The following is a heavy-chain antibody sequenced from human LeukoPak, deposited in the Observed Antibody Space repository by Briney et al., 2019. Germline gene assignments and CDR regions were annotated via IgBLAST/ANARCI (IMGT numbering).Heavy chain of an antibody. Sequence: AGGSLRLSCAASGFPFSRYWITWVRQAPGKGLEWVAYIKQEGSERYYVDSVEGRFTISRDNARNSVYLQMNSLRVEDTAIYYCARSESTVTTWSMDYWGQGILVTVSS. CDR1: GFPFSRYW. D-gene: IGHD4-17*01. J-gene: IGHJ4*02. V-gene: IGHV3-7*01. CDR2: IKQEGSER. CDR3: ARSESTVTTWSMDY.